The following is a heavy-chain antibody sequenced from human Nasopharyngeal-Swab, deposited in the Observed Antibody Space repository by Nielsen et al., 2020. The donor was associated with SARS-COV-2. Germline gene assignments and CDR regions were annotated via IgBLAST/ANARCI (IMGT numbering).Heavy chain of an antibody. Sequence: GGPLRLPCTAPGSTSGAYALSWAGQAPGKGWEWAGFIRSQVYGGTTAYAASVKGRFTISRDDSKSIAYLQMNSLKTEDTAVYYCTRSLTEGSSWYIGRIRMEQFDPWGQGTLVTVSS. CDR2: IRSQVYGGTT. V-gene: IGHV3-49*04. CDR1: GSTSGAYA. CDR3: TRSLTEGSSWYIGRIRMEQFDP. J-gene: IGHJ5*02. D-gene: IGHD6-13*01.